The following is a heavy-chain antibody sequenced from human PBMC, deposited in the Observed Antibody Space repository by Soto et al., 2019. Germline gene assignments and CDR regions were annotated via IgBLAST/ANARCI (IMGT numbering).Heavy chain of an antibody. J-gene: IGHJ4*02. V-gene: IGHV1-2*02. CDR2: INANSGGT. CDR1: GYTFSDYY. Sequence: QVQLVQSGAEVKKPGASVKVSCKASGYTFSDYYMHWVRQAPGQGLEWMGWINANSGGTTYAPKCQGRVTMTRDTSISTAYMELSRLRSDDTAIYFCARLQIEVAGTNWGQGTLVTVSS. D-gene: IGHD6-19*01. CDR3: ARLQIEVAGTN.